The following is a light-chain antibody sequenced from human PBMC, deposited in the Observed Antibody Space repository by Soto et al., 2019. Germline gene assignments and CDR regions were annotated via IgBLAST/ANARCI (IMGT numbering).Light chain of an antibody. CDR3: AKWDDSLRVYV. Sequence: QSALPQPPSASGTPGQRVTISCSTTNSRSGSNYVYWYQQLPGAAPKLLIYRNDQRPSGVPDRFSASKSGTSASLAISGLRPEDEADYFCAKWDDSLRVYVFGSGTLVTVL. CDR1: NSRSGSNY. V-gene: IGLV1-47*01. J-gene: IGLJ1*01. CDR2: RND.